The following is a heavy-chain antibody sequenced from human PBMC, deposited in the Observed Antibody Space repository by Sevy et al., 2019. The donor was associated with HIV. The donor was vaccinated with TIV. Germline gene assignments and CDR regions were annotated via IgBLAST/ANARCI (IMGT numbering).Heavy chain of an antibody. CDR1: GYTFTSYG. J-gene: IGHJ6*02. D-gene: IGHD5-12*01. CDR2: ISAYNGNT. V-gene: IGHV1-18*01. Sequence: ASVKVSCKASGYTFTSYGISWVRQAPGQGLEWMGWISAYNGNTNYPQKLQGRVTMTTDTSTSTAYMELRSLRSDDTAVYYCARDEYSGYEVPYCYGMDFWGQGTTVTVSS. CDR3: ARDEYSGYEVPYCYGMDF.